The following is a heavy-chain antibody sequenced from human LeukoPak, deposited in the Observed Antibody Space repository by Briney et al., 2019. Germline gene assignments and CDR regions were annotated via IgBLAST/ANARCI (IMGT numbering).Heavy chain of an antibody. D-gene: IGHD4-17*01. Sequence: KFQGRVTITRDTSASTAYMELSSLRSEDTAVYYCARVLGYGDDGIGYWGQGTLVTVFS. V-gene: IGHV1-3*01. J-gene: IGHJ4*02. CDR3: ARVLGYGDDGIGY.